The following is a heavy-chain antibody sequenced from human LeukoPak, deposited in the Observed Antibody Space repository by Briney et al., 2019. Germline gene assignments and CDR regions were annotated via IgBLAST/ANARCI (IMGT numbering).Heavy chain of an antibody. D-gene: IGHD6-13*01. CDR1: GGTFSSYA. CDR2: IIPIFGTA. Sequence: SVKVSCKASGGTFSSYAISWVRQAPGQGLEWMGGIIPIFGTANYAQKFQGRVTITADESTSTAYMELSSLRSDDTAVYYCARGSGIAAAGTLLLDYWGQGTLVTVSS. V-gene: IGHV1-69*13. CDR3: ARGSGIAAAGTLLLDY. J-gene: IGHJ4*02.